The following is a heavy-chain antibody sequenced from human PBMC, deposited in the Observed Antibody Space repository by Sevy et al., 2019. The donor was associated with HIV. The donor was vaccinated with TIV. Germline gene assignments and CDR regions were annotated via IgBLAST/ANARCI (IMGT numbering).Heavy chain of an antibody. CDR3: ARDKGYMVRGVITYGMDV. J-gene: IGHJ6*02. CDR1: GYTFTGYY. CDR2: INPNSGGT. Sequence: ASVKVSCKASGYTFTGYYMHWVRQAPGQGLEWMGRINPNSGGTNYAQKFQGRVTMTRDTSISTAYMELSRLRSDDPAVYYCARDKGYMVRGVITYGMDVWGQGTTVTVSS. D-gene: IGHD3-10*01. V-gene: IGHV1-2*06.